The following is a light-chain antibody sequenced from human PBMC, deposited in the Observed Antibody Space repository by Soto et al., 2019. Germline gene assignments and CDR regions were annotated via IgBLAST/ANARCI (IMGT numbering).Light chain of an antibody. CDR2: FAS. CDR3: QQYNEWPLT. Sequence: EIVMTQSPATLSVSPGERATLSCRASQSVSNNLAWYQQKPGQAPRVLIYFASTRATGIPARFSGSGSGTEFTLTISSLQSEDFAFYYCQQYNEWPLTFGGGTKVETK. J-gene: IGKJ4*01. V-gene: IGKV3-15*01. CDR1: QSVSNN.